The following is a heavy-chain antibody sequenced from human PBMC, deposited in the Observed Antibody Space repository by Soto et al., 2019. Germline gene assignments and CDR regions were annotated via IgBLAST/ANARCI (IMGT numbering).Heavy chain of an antibody. D-gene: IGHD3-22*01. CDR2: VSGSGGLT. V-gene: IGHV3-23*01. J-gene: IGHJ4*02. Sequence: GGSLRLSCAASGVTFSNFAMSWVRQAPGKGLEWVSVVSGSGGLTDYADSVKGRFTISRDNSKNTLYLQMNSLRVEDTAVYFCAKDRYYDPVVLIGSGFNHWGQGTLVTVSS. CDR3: AKDRYYDPVVLIGSGFNH. CDR1: GVTFSNFA.